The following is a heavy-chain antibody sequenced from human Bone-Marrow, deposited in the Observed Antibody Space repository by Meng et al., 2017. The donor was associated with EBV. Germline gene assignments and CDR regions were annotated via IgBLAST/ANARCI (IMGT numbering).Heavy chain of an antibody. D-gene: IGHD2-15*01. Sequence: QVQLVESGGXVVKPGGSXRLACAXSGFTFSDYYMSWIRQAPGKGLEWVSYISSSGSTIYYADSVKGRFTISRDNAKNSLYLQMNSRRAEDTAVYYCARDATSYCSGGSCYVFDYWGQGTLVTVSS. V-gene: IGHV3-11*01. CDR3: ARDATSYCSGGSCYVFDY. CDR2: ISSSGSTI. CDR1: GFTFSDYY. J-gene: IGHJ4*02.